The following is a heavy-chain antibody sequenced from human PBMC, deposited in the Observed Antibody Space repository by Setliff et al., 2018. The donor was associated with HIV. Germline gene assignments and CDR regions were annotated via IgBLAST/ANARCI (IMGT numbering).Heavy chain of an antibody. V-gene: IGHV1-2*02. CDR2: INHNSGDT. CDR3: AREGQYRNYFDY. CDR1: GYTFTDYY. Sequence: ASVKVSCKASGYTFTDYYMHWVRQAPAQGLEWMGWINHNSGDTNYAQKFQGRVTMTRDTSFSTAYLDLSRLRSDDTAVYYCAREGQYRNYFDYWGQGTLVTVSS. J-gene: IGHJ4*02. D-gene: IGHD2-2*02.